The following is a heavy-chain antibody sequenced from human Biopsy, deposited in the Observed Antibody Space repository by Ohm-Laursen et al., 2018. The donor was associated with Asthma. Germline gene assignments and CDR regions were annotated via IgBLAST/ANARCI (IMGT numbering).Heavy chain of an antibody. CDR1: GYTFIGYH. CDR3: ARGQKSPGDRWFDP. D-gene: IGHD7-27*01. CDR2: INPNSGGT. J-gene: IGHJ5*02. Sequence: ESSVKVSCKTSGYTFIGYHIHWVRQAPGQGLEWMGRINPNSGGTNYAQKFQGRVTMTSDTPISTAYMELSRLRSDDTALYYCARGQKSPGDRWFDPWGQGTLVTVSS. V-gene: IGHV1-2*06.